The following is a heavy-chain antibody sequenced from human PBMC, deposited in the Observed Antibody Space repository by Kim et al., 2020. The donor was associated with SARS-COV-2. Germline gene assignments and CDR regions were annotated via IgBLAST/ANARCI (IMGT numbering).Heavy chain of an antibody. D-gene: IGHD1-7*01. V-gene: IGHV3-74*01. CDR3: ASAGNYRFDS. Sequence: ITYADSVQGRFTIARDNAKNTLYLQMHSLRVEDTAVYYCASAGNYRFDSWGQGTLVTVSS. J-gene: IGHJ5*01. CDR2: I.